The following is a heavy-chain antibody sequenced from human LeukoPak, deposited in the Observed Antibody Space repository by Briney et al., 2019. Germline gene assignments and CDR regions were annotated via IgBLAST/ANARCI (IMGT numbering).Heavy chain of an antibody. V-gene: IGHV4-31*03. D-gene: IGHD1-26*01. CDR1: GGSISSGGYY. CDR2: IYYSGST. Sequence: SEILSLTCTVSGGSISSGGYYWSWIRQHPGKGLEWIGYIYYSGSTYYNPSLKSRVTISVDTSKNQFSLKLSSVTAADTAVYYCARVGATATQHFDYWGQGTLVTVSS. CDR3: ARVGATATQHFDY. J-gene: IGHJ4*02.